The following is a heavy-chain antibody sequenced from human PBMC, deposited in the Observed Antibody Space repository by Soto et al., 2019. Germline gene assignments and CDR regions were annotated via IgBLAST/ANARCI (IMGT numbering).Heavy chain of an antibody. CDR3: ANAKGVVIPPETRTFDF. V-gene: IGHV3-23*03. D-gene: IGHD2-2*01. J-gene: IGHJ4*02. CDR1: GFTFSNSA. CDR2: IDTAGQNT. Sequence: GGSLRLSCAAPGFTFSNSAMTWVRQAPGKGLEWVSIIDTAGQNTIQADSVKGRFTVSKDNAKNSLYLQMNSLKAEYTAVYYCANAKGVVIPPETRTFDFWGQGILVTVSS.